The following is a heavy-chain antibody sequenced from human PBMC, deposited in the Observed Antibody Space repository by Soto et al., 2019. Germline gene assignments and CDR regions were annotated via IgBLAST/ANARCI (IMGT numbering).Heavy chain of an antibody. D-gene: IGHD2-21*02. CDR1: GFTFSNYE. CDR2: ISTSGYII. Sequence: PGGSLRLSCVASGFTFSNYEMNWVRQAPGKGLEWVSYISTSGYIIYYADSVKGRFTISRDNAKDSLFLQMNSLRVEDTAVYYCARDSLTLTAEPPNAFDIWGQGTLVTVSS. CDR3: ARDSLTLTAEPPNAFDI. J-gene: IGHJ3*02. V-gene: IGHV3-48*03.